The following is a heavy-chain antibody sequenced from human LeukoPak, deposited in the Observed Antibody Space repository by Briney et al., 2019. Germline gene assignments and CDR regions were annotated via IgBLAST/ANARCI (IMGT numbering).Heavy chain of an antibody. CDR3: ATSKYQLLLDAFDI. Sequence: SETLSLTCAVYGGSSSGYYWSWIRQPPGKGLEWIGEINHSGSTNYNPSLKSRVTISVDTSKNQFSLKLSTVTAADTAVYYCATSKYQLLLDAFDIWGQGTMVTVSS. CDR2: INHSGST. CDR1: GGSSSGYY. D-gene: IGHD2-2*01. V-gene: IGHV4-34*01. J-gene: IGHJ3*02.